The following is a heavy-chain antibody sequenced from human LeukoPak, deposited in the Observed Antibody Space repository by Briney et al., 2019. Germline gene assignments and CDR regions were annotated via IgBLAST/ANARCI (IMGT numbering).Heavy chain of an antibody. Sequence: GGSLRLSCAASGFIFSSYGMHWVRQAPGKGLEWVAFIRYDGSNKYYADSVKGRFTISRDNSKNTLYLQMNSLRAEDTAVYYCARDGGCSSTSCSYYYYMDVWGKGTTVTVSS. D-gene: IGHD2-2*01. CDR2: IRYDGSNK. CDR1: GFIFSSYG. CDR3: ARDGGCSSTSCSYYYYMDV. J-gene: IGHJ6*03. V-gene: IGHV3-30*02.